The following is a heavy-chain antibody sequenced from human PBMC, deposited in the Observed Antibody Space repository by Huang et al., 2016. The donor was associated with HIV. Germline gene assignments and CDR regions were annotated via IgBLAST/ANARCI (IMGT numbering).Heavy chain of an antibody. CDR3: ARRGVMVRGAHFDY. CDR1: GFTFDDYA. Sequence: EVQLVESGGGLVQPGRSLRLSCAASGFTFDDYAMHWVRQAPGKGLDWVSVISWNSGSIGYADSGKGRFTISRDNAKNSLYLQMNSLRAEDTALYYCARRGVMVRGAHFDYWGLGTLVTVSS. V-gene: IGHV3-9*01. D-gene: IGHD3-10*01. CDR2: ISWNSGSI. J-gene: IGHJ4*02.